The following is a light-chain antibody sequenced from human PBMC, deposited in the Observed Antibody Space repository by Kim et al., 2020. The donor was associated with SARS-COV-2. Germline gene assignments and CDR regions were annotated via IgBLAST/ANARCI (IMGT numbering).Light chain of an antibody. CDR1: SLRSYY. CDR3: NSRDSSGNHLV. V-gene: IGLV3-19*01. J-gene: IGLJ2*01. CDR2: GKN. Sequence: ALGQTVRIKCHGDSLRSYYASWYQQKPGQAPVLVIYGKNNRPSGIPDRFSGSSSGNTASLTITGAQAEDEADYYCNSRDSSGNHLVFGGGTKLTVL.